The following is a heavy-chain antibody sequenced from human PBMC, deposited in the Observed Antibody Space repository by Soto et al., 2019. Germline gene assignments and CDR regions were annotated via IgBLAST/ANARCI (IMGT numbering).Heavy chain of an antibody. J-gene: IGHJ4*02. Sequence: QVHLVESGGGVVQPGRSLRLSCAASGFTFSSYTIHWVRQAPGTGLEWVAVMSYDGSHIYYAESVEGRFTVSRDNSKNTLYLQMDRLRVEDTGVYYCARGFAGGSSFYSFDFWGLGTLVTVSS. CDR1: GFTFSSYT. V-gene: IGHV3-30*04. D-gene: IGHD3-10*01. CDR3: ARGFAGGSSFYSFDF. CDR2: MSYDGSHI.